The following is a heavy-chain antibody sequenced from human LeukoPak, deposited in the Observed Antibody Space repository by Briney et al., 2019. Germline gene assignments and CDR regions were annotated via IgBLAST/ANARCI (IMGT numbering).Heavy chain of an antibody. J-gene: IGHJ4*02. D-gene: IGHD2-15*01. CDR1: GGSFSGYY. CDR2: INHSGST. Sequence: PSETLSLTCAVYGGSFSGYYWSWIRQPPGKGLEWIGEINHSGSTNYNPSLKSRVTISVDTSKNQFSLKLSSVTTADTAVYYCARLNRRHCSGGSCYSYYFDYWGQGTLVTVSS. CDR3: ARLNRRHCSGGSCYSYYFDY. V-gene: IGHV4-34*01.